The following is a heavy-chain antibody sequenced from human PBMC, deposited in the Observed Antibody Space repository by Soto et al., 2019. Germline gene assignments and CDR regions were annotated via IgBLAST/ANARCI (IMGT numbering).Heavy chain of an antibody. J-gene: IGHJ6*02. CDR3: AKDRRGVMDV. D-gene: IGHD3-10*01. Sequence: EVQLLESGGGLVQPGGSLRLSCAASGFTFSNYDMSWVRQAPEKGLEWVSAVSESGRSTYYADSVKGRFTISRDNSKNTLYLQMNSLRAEDTAVYFCAKDRRGVMDVWCQVTTVTVSS. CDR1: GFTFSNYD. V-gene: IGHV3-23*01. CDR2: VSESGRST.